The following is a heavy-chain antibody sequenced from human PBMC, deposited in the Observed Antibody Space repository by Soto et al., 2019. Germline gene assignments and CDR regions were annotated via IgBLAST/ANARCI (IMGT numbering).Heavy chain of an antibody. CDR3: ARQGEQLAPDYYYYYYMGV. D-gene: IGHD6-6*01. Sequence: SETLSLTCTVSGGSISSYYWSWIRQPPGRGLEWIGYIYYSGSTNYNPSLKSRVTISVDTSKNQFSLKLSSVTAADTAVYYCARQGEQLAPDYYYYYYMGVWGKGTTVTVSS. J-gene: IGHJ6*03. V-gene: IGHV4-59*08. CDR1: GGSISSYY. CDR2: IYYSGST.